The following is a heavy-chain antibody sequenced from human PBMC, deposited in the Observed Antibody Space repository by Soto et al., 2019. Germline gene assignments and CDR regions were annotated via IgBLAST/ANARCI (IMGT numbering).Heavy chain of an antibody. D-gene: IGHD3-22*01. CDR3: AYYDSSLGWFDP. J-gene: IGHJ5*02. CDR1: GGSISSGDYY. V-gene: IGHV4-61*08. Sequence: PSETLSLTCTVSGGSISSGDYYWSWIRQPPGKGLEWIGYIYYSGSTNYNPSLKSRVTISVDTSKNQFSLKLSSVTAADTAVYYCAYYDSSLGWFDPWGQGTLVTVSS. CDR2: IYYSGST.